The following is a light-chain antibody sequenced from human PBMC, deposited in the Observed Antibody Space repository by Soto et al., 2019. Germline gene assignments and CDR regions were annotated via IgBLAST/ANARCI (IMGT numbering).Light chain of an antibody. J-gene: IGKJ4*01. CDR1: QSIRNY. CDR3: QESNSVPFT. Sequence: DIQMTQSPSSLSASVGDRVTITCRASQSIRNYLNWYQQKLGEAPKLLIYAASSLQSGVPSRFSGSGSGTDFTLTISSLQPEDSATYFCQESNSVPFTFGGGTKLEIK. V-gene: IGKV1-39*01. CDR2: AAS.